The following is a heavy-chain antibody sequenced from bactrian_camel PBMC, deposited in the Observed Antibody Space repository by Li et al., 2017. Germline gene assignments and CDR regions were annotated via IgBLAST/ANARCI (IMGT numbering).Heavy chain of an antibody. Sequence: VQLVESGGGSVQPGGSPKLACIVSGFSFDDYDMGWYRQGSGNSCELVSTISTDGSTYYADSVQGRFTISQNNAKDTVYLQMESLKFEDTAVYYCALAVPCMGWSMPAPKASDFGYWGQGTQVTVS. CDR2: ISTDGST. CDR3: ALAVPCMGWSMPAPKASDFGY. J-gene: IGHJ6*01. V-gene: IGHV3-1*01. CDR1: GFSFDDYD. D-gene: IGHD6*01.